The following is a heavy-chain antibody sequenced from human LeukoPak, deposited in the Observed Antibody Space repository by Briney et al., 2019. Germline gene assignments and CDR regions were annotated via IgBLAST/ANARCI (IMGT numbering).Heavy chain of an antibody. CDR2: IYPGDSDT. V-gene: IGHV5-51*01. D-gene: IGHD3-22*01. J-gene: IGHJ4*02. CDR1: GYTFSAYW. CDR3: ARASYDSSGYPSPDY. Sequence: GESLQISCQGSGYTFSAYWIGWVRQMPGKGLEWMGTIYPGDSDTRYSPSFQGQVTISADKSISTAYLQWSSLKASDTAMYYCARASYDSSGYPSPDYWGQGTLVTVSS.